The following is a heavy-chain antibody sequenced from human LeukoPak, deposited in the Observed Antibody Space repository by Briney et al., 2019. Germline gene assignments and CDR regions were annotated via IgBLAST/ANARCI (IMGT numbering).Heavy chain of an antibody. V-gene: IGHV3-66*01. D-gene: IGHD4-11*01. CDR2: IHSGGTT. CDR3: ARDYSNLLDY. CDR1: GFTVSSNY. Sequence: PGGSLRLSCTASGFTVSSNYMTWVRQAPGKGLECVSLIHSGGTTSYADSVKGRFTISRDNSKNTLYLQMNSLRAEDTAVYYCARDYSNLLDYWGQGTLVTVSS. J-gene: IGHJ4*02.